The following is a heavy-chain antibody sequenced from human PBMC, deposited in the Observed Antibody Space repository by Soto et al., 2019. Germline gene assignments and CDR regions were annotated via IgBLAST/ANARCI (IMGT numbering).Heavy chain of an antibody. Sequence: EVQLVESGGGLVKPGGSLRVSCAASGLTFSNAWMSWVRQAPGKGLEWVGRIKSKSDGGTTDYAAPVKGRFTISRDDSKNTLYLQMNSLKTEDTAVYYCAAAPTSGAFDYWGQGTLVTVSS. D-gene: IGHD1-26*01. CDR3: AAAPTSGAFDY. CDR2: IKSKSDGGTT. CDR1: GLTFSNAW. V-gene: IGHV3-15*01. J-gene: IGHJ4*02.